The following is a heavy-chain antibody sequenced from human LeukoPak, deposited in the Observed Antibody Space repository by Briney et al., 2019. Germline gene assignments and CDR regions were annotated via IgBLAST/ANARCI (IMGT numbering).Heavy chain of an antibody. CDR2: INHSGST. J-gene: IGHJ4*02. CDR1: GGSFSGYY. CDR3: ARGEYGSGSYHIDY. V-gene: IGHV4-34*01. D-gene: IGHD3-10*01. Sequence: SETLSLTCAVYGGSFSGYYWSWIRQPPGKGLEWIGEINHSGSTDYNPSLKSRVTISVDTSKNQFSLKLSSVTAADTAVYYCARGEYGSGSYHIDYWGQGTLVTVSS.